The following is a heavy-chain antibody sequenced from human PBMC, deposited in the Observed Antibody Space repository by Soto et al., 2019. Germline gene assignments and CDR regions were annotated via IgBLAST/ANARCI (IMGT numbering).Heavy chain of an antibody. CDR2: ISSSSSYI. D-gene: IGHD2-2*01. V-gene: IGHV3-21*01. CDR1: EFTFSSYS. J-gene: IGHJ6*04. Sequence: PGGSLRLSCAASEFTFSSYSMNWVRPAPGKGLEWVSSISSSSSYIYYADSVKGRFTISRDNAKNSLYLQMNSLRAEDTAVYYCARDIRPGIVVVPAANAGMDVWGKGITVTVSS. CDR3: ARDIRPGIVVVPAANAGMDV.